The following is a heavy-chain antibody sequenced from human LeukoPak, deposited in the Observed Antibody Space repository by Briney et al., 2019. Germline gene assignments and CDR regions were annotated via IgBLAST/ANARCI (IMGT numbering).Heavy chain of an antibody. J-gene: IGHJ4*02. CDR2: ISYDGSNK. Sequence: GGSLRLSCAASGFTFSSYAMHWVRQAPGKGLEWVAVISYDGSNKYYADSVKGRLTISRDNSKNTLYLQMNSLRAEDTAVYYCARQAGRYYFDYWGQGTLVTVSS. CDR3: ARQAGRYYFDY. V-gene: IGHV3-30-3*01. CDR1: GFTFSSYA. D-gene: IGHD6-13*01.